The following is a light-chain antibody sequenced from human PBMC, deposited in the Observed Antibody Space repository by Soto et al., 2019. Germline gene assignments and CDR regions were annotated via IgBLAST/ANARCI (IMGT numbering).Light chain of an antibody. J-gene: IGKJ1*01. CDR2: GAS. Sequence: EIVLTQSPGTLSLSPGERATLSCRASQSVSSSYLAWYQQKPGQAPRLLIYGASSRATGIPARFSGRGSGTEFTLTISSLQSEDFAVYYCQQYNNWLWTFGQGTKV. CDR3: QQYNNWLWT. V-gene: IGKV3-15*01. CDR1: QSVSSSY.